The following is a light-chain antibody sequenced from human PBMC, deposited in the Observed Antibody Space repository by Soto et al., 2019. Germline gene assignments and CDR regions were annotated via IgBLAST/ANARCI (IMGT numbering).Light chain of an antibody. Sequence: DIQMTQSPSTLSASVGDRVTITCRASQSISSWLAWYQQKPGKAPKLLIYDASSLESGVPSRFSGSGSGTEFTLTISSLQPDDFATYYCQQYNSYTLFGKGTKLEIK. CDR3: QQYNSYTL. CDR2: DAS. V-gene: IGKV1-5*01. CDR1: QSISSW. J-gene: IGKJ2*01.